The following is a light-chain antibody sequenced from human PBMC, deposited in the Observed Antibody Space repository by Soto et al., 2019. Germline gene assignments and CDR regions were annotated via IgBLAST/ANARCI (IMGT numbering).Light chain of an antibody. CDR3: QQYNNWPYS. V-gene: IGKV3-15*01. J-gene: IGKJ2*03. CDR1: QSVGSK. CDR2: GAS. Sequence: EIVMTQSPATLSVSPGERVTLSCRASQSVGSKLAWYQQKPGQAPRLLIYGASTRATDIPTRFSGSGSGTEFTLTISSLQSEDFAAYHCQQYNNWPYSFGQGTKLEI.